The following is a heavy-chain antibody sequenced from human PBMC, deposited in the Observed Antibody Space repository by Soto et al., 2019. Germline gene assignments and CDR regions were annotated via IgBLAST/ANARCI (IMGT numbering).Heavy chain of an antibody. V-gene: IGHV3-74*01. J-gene: IGHJ4*02. CDR1: GFTFSSYW. CDR2: TNEDGSRT. Sequence: EVQLVESGGGLVQSGESLRLSCAASGFTFSSYWMHWVRQAPGKGLVWVSRTNEDGSRTDYADSVQGRFTISRDNAKNALYLQMNSLRAEDTARSFCSRDLCSKSDYWGQGILVTVSS. CDR3: SRDLCSKSDY. D-gene: IGHD3-16*01.